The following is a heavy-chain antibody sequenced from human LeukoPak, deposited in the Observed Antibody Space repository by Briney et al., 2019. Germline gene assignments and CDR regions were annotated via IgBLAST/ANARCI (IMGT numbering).Heavy chain of an antibody. CDR2: ISGSDGST. CDR3: AYMRGLYYGIDY. J-gene: IGHJ4*02. V-gene: IGHV3-23*01. D-gene: IGHD3-10*01. Sequence: GGSLRLSCAASGFTVSSIHLVWVRQAPGQGLEWVSSISGSDGSTYYADSVKGRFTISRDNSKNTLYLQMNSLRAEDTAVYYCAYMRGLYYGIDYWGQGTLVTVSS. CDR1: GFTVSSIH.